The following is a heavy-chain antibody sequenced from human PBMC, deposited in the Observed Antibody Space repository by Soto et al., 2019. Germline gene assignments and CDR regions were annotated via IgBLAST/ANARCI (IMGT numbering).Heavy chain of an antibody. J-gene: IGHJ4*02. CDR1: GFTFNTYW. CDR2: INGDGSIA. Sequence: EVQLVESGGDLVQPGGSLRLSCAASGFTFNTYWMHWVRQAPGKGLVWVARINGDGSIANYADSVKGRFTISRDNAKNTLYLKMRSLRADDTAVYYCARPRYSASSADSWGQGTLVTVSS. V-gene: IGHV3-74*01. D-gene: IGHD1-26*01. CDR3: ARPRYSASSADS.